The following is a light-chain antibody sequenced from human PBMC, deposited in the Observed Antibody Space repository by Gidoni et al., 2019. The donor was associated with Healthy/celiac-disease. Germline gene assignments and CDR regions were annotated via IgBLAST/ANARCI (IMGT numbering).Light chain of an antibody. CDR2: GKN. J-gene: IGLJ3*02. Sequence: SSELTQDPAVSVALGQTVRITCQGDSLRSYYASWYQQKPGQAPVLVIYGKNNRPSGIPDRFSGSSSGNTASLTITGAQAEDEADYYCNSRDSSGNHWVFGGGTELTXL. V-gene: IGLV3-19*01. CDR1: SLRSYY. CDR3: NSRDSSGNHWV.